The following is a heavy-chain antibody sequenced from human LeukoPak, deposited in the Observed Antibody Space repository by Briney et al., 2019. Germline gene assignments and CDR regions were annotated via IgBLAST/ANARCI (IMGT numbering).Heavy chain of an antibody. CDR2: IYYSGGT. Sequence: SETLSLTCTVSGGSVSSSSYYWGWIRQPPGKGPEWIGSIYYSGGTYHTPSLKSRVTISVDTSKNQFSLKLSSVTAADTAVYYCAVGYSYGTPYDYWGQGTLVTVSS. D-gene: IGHD5-18*01. V-gene: IGHV4-39*01. J-gene: IGHJ4*02. CDR1: GGSVSSSSYY. CDR3: AVGYSYGTPYDY.